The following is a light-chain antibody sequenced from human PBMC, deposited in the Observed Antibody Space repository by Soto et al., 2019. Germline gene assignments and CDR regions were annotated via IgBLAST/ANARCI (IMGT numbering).Light chain of an antibody. CDR1: SSNVGTYDL. CDR3: CSFAVGDALV. V-gene: IGLV2-23*01. J-gene: IGLJ2*01. CDR2: EGT. Sequence: QSALTQPASVSASPGQSITISFTGTSSNVGTYDLVSWYQHHPDKAPKLIIYEGTKRPSGISSRFSGSKSGNTASLTISGLQAEDDADYYCCSFAVGDALVFGGGTKVTVL.